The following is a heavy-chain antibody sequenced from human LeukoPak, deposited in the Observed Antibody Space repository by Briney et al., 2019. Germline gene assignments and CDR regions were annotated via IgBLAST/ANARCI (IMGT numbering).Heavy chain of an antibody. J-gene: IGHJ4*02. CDR2: ISYDGSNK. CDR1: GFTFNNYG. D-gene: IGHD3-16*01. Sequence: PGRSLRLSCVASGFTFNNYGMHWVRQAPGKGLEWVAVISYDGSNKYYADSVQDRFTISRDNSKNTLYLQMNSLRVEDTAVYYCTKGGLGGTQSVSACLDSWGQGTLVTVSS. CDR3: TKGGLGGTQSVSACLDS. V-gene: IGHV3-30*18.